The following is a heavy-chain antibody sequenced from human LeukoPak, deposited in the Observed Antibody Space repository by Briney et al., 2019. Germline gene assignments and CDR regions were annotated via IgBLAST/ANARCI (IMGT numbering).Heavy chain of an antibody. Sequence: GRSLRPSCAASGFTFSSYGMHWVRQAPGKGLEWVAGIWFDGSKKYYADSVKGRFTISRDNSKNTLDLQMNSLRAEDTAVYYCSKVSSTNYFDYWGQGTLVTVSS. J-gene: IGHJ4*02. CDR2: IWFDGSKK. V-gene: IGHV3-33*06. CDR3: SKVSSTNYFDY. CDR1: GFTFSSYG. D-gene: IGHD2-8*01.